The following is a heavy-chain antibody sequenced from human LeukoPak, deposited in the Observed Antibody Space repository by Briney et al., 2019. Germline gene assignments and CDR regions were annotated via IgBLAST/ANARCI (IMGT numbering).Heavy chain of an antibody. J-gene: IGHJ4*02. CDR3: ARSGLSRFGF. V-gene: IGHV3-23*01. D-gene: IGHD2/OR15-2a*01. CDR1: GFTFSSYS. Sequence: GGSLRLSCAASGFTFSSYSMSWVRQAPGKGLQWVSAFSGSGGSTYYADSVKGRFTISRDNSRNTLYLQMNSLRAEDTAVYYCARSGLSRFGFWGQGTLVTVSS. CDR2: FSGSGGST.